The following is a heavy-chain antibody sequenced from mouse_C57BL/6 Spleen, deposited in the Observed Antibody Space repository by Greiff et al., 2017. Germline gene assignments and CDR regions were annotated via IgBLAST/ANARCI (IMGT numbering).Heavy chain of an antibody. Sequence: EVKLMESGPELVKPGASVKISCKASGYSFTGYYMHWVKQSSEKSLEWIGEINPSTGGTSYNQKFKGKATLTVDKSSSTAYMQLKSLTSEDSAVYYCARGGYGSDAMDYWGQGTSVTVSS. CDR2: INPSTGGT. CDR3: ARGGYGSDAMDY. J-gene: IGHJ4*01. CDR1: GYSFTGYY. V-gene: IGHV1-43*01. D-gene: IGHD1-1*01.